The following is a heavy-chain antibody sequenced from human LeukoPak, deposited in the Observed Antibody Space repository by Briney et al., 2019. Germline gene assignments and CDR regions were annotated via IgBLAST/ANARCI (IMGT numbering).Heavy chain of an antibody. CDR3: AKASGPSGYYYMDV. CDR2: IIGSGGNT. J-gene: IGHJ6*03. CDR1: GFTFSSYA. Sequence: SGGSLRLSCAASGFTFSSYAMSWVRQAPGKGLEWVSAIIGSGGNTYYADSVKGRFTISRDNSKNTLYMHMNSLRADDTAIYYCAKASGPSGYYYMDVRGQRDHGHRLL. V-gene: IGHV3-23*01.